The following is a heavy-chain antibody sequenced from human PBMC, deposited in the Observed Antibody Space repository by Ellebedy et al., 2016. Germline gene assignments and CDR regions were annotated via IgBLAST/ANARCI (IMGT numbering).Heavy chain of an antibody. CDR3: ARDKYQLLYEFDY. CDR1: GYAFISYV. CDR2: INTNTGNP. V-gene: IGHV7-4-1*02. J-gene: IGHJ4*02. Sequence: ASVKVSCKASGYAFISYVMHWVRQAPGQGLEWMGWINTNTGNPTYAQGFTGRFVISLDTSVSTAYLQISSLKAEDTAVYYCARDKYQLLYEFDYWGQGTLVTVSS. D-gene: IGHD2-2*02.